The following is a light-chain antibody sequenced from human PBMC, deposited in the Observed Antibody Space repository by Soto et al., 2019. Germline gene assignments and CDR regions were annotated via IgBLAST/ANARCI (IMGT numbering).Light chain of an antibody. V-gene: IGKV1-5*03. CDR1: QSISSW. J-gene: IGKJ4*01. CDR2: KAS. Sequence: DIQMTQSPSTLSASVGDRVTITCRASQSISSWLAWYQQKPGKAPNLLIYKASSLESGVPSRFSGSGSGTEFTLTISSLQPEDFAVYYCQQYGSSPPGLTFGGGTKVEIK. CDR3: QQYGSSPPGLT.